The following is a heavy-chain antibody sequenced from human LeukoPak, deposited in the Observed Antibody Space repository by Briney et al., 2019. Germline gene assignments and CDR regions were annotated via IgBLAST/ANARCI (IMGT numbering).Heavy chain of an antibody. CDR1: GYTFTSYY. D-gene: IGHD5-18*01. Sequence: VASVKVSCKASGYTFTSYYMHWVRQAPGQGLEWMGWISAYNGNTNYAQKLQGRVTMTTDTSTSTAYMELRSLRSDDTAVYYCARVRGGYSYGYYYYYGMDVWGQGTTVTVSS. CDR2: ISAYNGNT. V-gene: IGHV1-18*04. J-gene: IGHJ6*02. CDR3: ARVRGGYSYGYYYYYGMDV.